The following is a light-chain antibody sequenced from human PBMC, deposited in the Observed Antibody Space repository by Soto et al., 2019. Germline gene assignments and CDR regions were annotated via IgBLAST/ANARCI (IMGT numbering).Light chain of an antibody. J-gene: IGKJ4*01. Sequence: DIVLTQSPATLSLSPGERATLSCRASQSVSSYLAWYQQQPGHAPRLLIYDASTSATGSPSRFSGSGSGTDFTLTISSLEPEALAVYYCQQRSNWPLTFGGGTKVEIK. V-gene: IGKV3-11*01. CDR1: QSVSSY. CDR2: DAS. CDR3: QQRSNWPLT.